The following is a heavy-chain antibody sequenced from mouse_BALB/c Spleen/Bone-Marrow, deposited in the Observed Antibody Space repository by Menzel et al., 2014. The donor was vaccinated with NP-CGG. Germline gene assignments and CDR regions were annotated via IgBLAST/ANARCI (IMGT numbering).Heavy chain of an antibody. CDR3: ARDDYYAMYY. V-gene: IGHV7-3*02. J-gene: IGHJ4*01. CDR1: GLTFTDYY. CDR2: IRNKANGYTT. Sequence: EVMLVESGGGLVQPGGSLRLSCATSGLTFTDYYMSWVRQPPGKALEWLGFIRNKANGYTTEYSASVKGRFTISRDNSQSILYLQMNTLRAEDSATYYCARDDYYAMYYLGQRTSATIYS.